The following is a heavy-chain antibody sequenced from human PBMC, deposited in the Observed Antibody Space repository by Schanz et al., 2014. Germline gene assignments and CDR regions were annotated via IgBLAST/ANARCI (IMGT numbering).Heavy chain of an antibody. Sequence: VQLLQFGGGVVQPGRSLRLSCSASGFTFSSYAMHWVRQASGKGLEYVSAITRSGGGTYYSDSVKGRFTISRDNSKNTLYLQMSSLRHEDSAVYYCVKDAYCAGDCFPAEYFQHWGHGTLXTVSS. D-gene: IGHD2-21*02. J-gene: IGHJ1*01. CDR3: VKDAYCAGDCFPAEYFQH. CDR1: GFTFSSYA. CDR2: ITRSGGGT. V-gene: IGHV3-64D*06.